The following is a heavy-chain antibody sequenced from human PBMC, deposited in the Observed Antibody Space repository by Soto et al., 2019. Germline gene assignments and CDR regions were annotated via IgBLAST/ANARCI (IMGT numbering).Heavy chain of an antibody. CDR3: AREVGYNWNGNRYDAFDM. J-gene: IGHJ3*02. V-gene: IGHV3-33*01. Sequence: VQLVESGGGVVQPGTSLRLSCAASGFTFSSHVMHWVRQAPGKGLQWVAVIWNDGRNKQYADSVKGRFTISRDNSKNTLYLQMNSLRAEDTAVYYCAREVGYNWNGNRYDAFDMWGQGTMVTVSS. D-gene: IGHD1-1*01. CDR2: IWNDGRNK. CDR1: GFTFSSHV.